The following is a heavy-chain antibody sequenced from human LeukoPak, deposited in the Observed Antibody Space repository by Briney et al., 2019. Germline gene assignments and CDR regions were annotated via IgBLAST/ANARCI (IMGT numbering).Heavy chain of an antibody. Sequence: PSETLSLTCAVSGGSISSGGYSWSWIRQPPGKGLEWIGYIYHSGSTYYNPSLKSRVTISVDRSKNQFSLKLSSVTAADTAVYYCARHSRYCSGGSCQYYFDYWGQGTLVTVSS. D-gene: IGHD2-15*01. V-gene: IGHV4-30-2*01. J-gene: IGHJ4*02. CDR1: GGSISSGGYS. CDR2: IYHSGST. CDR3: ARHSRYCSGGSCQYYFDY.